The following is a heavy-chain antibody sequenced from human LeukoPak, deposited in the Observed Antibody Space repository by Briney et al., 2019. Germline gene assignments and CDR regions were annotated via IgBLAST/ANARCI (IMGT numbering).Heavy chain of an antibody. CDR1: GFTFSIYS. V-gene: IGHV3-48*01. CDR3: ARVGLTYYYDSSGYNWFDP. Sequence: PRGCLRLSRAASGFTFSIYSIKSVRHAPRKWLEWVSYIISSSSTIYYAHSVKGRFTISRDNAKNSLYLQMISLRAEDTAVYYCARVGLTYYYDSSGYNWFDPWGQGTLVTASS. J-gene: IGHJ5*02. CDR2: IISSSSTI. D-gene: IGHD3-22*01.